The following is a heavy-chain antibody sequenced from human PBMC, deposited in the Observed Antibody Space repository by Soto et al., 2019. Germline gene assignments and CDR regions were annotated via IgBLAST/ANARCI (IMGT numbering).Heavy chain of an antibody. CDR2: ISYDGSNK. Sequence: GGSLRLSCAASGFIFSNYAMHWVRRAPGKGLEWVGLISYDGSNKYYADSMKGRFTISRDNSKNTLYLQMNSLRAEDTAVYYCAKATYYYDSSGYITFDYWGQGTLVTVSS. V-gene: IGHV3-30*18. D-gene: IGHD3-22*01. CDR1: GFIFSNYA. J-gene: IGHJ4*02. CDR3: AKATYYYDSSGYITFDY.